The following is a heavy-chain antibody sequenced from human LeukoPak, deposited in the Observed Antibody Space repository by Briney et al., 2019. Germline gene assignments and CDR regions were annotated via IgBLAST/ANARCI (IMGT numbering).Heavy chain of an antibody. CDR2: IRYDGSNK. CDR1: GFTFSSYG. D-gene: IGHD6-13*01. CDR3: AKIAAARDYFDY. J-gene: IGHJ4*02. Sequence: GGSLRLSCAASGFTFSSYGMHWVRQAPGKGLEWVAFIRYDGSNKYYADSVKGRFTISGDNSKNTLYLQMNSLRAEDTAVYYCAKIAAARDYFDYWGQGTLVTVSS. V-gene: IGHV3-30*02.